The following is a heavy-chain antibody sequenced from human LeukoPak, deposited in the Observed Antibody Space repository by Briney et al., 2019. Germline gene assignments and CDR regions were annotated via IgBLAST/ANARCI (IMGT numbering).Heavy chain of an antibody. CDR1: GYTFTSYY. CDR3: ASPSPEYYYDSSGYFDY. Sequence: ASVKVSCKASGYTFTSYYMHWVRQAPGQGLEWMGIINPSGGSTSYAQKFQGRVTMTRDTSTSTVYMELSSLRSDDTAVYYCASPSPEYYYDSSGYFDYWGQGTLVTVSS. D-gene: IGHD3-22*01. J-gene: IGHJ4*02. V-gene: IGHV1-46*01. CDR2: INPSGGST.